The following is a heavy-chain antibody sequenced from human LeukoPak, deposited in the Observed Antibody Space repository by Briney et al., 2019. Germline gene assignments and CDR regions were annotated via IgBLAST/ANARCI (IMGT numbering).Heavy chain of an antibody. CDR2: ISASGGTT. D-gene: IGHD6-19*01. V-gene: IGHV3-23*01. CDR1: GLTFSNYA. J-gene: IGHJ4*02. Sequence: PGGSLRLSCAASGLTFSNYAMSWVRQAPGKGLEWVSAISASGGTTYYADSVKGRFTISRDNSKSTLYLQMNSLRAEDTALYYCAKGCSSGWYPFDYWGQGTLVSVSS. CDR3: AKGCSSGWYPFDY.